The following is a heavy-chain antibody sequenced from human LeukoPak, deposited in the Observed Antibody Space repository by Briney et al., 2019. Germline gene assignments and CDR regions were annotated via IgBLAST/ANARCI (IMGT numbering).Heavy chain of an antibody. Sequence: PGGSLRLSCTASGYSFSSYGMSWVRQAPGKGLEWVSGISSSGGGTYYADSVKGRFTISRDNSKNTLYLQMNSLRGEDTPVYYLANVFGYIGSWYFDYWGQGTLVTVSS. CDR3: ANVFGYIGSWYFDY. J-gene: IGHJ4*02. CDR2: ISSSGGGT. V-gene: IGHV3-23*01. D-gene: IGHD6-13*01. CDR1: GYSFSSYG.